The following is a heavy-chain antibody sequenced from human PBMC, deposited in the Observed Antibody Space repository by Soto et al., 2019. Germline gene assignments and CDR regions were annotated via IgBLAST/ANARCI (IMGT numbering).Heavy chain of an antibody. Sequence: QVRLVQSGTEVKKPGASVMVSCKASGYTFANYAIHCVRQAPGQDFEWTGWINAGNGNTRNSQKFHGRVTFTRDTSATTGHMKVGSLRVEDTAVYCCASDLTGWGLTSGHFGVDVWGQGTTVIV. CDR2: INAGNGNT. V-gene: IGHV1-3*01. CDR3: ASDLTGWGLTSGHFGVDV. CDR1: GYTFANYA. D-gene: IGHD3-16*01. J-gene: IGHJ6*02.